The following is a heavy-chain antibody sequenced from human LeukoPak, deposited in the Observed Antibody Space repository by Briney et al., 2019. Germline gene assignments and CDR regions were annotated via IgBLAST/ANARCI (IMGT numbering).Heavy chain of an antibody. J-gene: IGHJ4*02. Sequence: PGGSLRLSCAASGFTFSSYSMNWVRQAPGKGLEWVSSISSSSSYIYHADSVKGRFTISRDNAKNSLYLQMNSLRAEDTAVYYYARDRGYYVFDYWGQGTLVTVSS. D-gene: IGHD3-22*01. CDR3: ARDRGYYVFDY. CDR1: GFTFSSYS. V-gene: IGHV3-21*01. CDR2: ISSSSSYI.